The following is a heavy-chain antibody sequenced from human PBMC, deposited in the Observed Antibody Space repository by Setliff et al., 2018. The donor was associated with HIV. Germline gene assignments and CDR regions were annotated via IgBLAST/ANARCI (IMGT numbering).Heavy chain of an antibody. CDR3: ARAYGSERLNWFDP. CDR2: IYYSGST. Sequence: SSETLSLTCAVYGGSFSDYYWTWIRQPPGKGLEWIGYIYYSGSTNYNPSLKGRVTISLDTSKKQFSLRLRSVTAADTAVYYCARAYGSERLNWFDPWGQGTLVTVSS. J-gene: IGHJ5*02. CDR1: GGSFSDYY. D-gene: IGHD3-10*01. V-gene: IGHV4-59*01.